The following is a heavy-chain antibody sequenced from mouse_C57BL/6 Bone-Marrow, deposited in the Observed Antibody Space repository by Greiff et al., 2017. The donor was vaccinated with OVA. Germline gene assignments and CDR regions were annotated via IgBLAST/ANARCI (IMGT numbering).Heavy chain of an antibody. CDR1: GYTFTSYW. Sequence: VQLQQPGAELVKPGASVKMSCKASGYTFTSYWITWVKQRPGQGLEWIGDIYPGSGSTNYNEKFKSKATLTVDTSSSRAYMQLSSLTSEDSAVDYCAREERHLRPFAYWGQGTLVTVSA. V-gene: IGHV1-55*01. J-gene: IGHJ3*01. CDR3: AREERHLRPFAY. D-gene: IGHD3-2*02. CDR2: IYPGSGST.